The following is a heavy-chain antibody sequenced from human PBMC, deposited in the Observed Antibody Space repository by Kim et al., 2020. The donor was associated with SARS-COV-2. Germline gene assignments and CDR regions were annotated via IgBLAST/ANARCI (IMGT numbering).Heavy chain of an antibody. V-gene: IGHV1-2*06. CDR2: INPTSGAT. Sequence: ASVKVSCKASGYSFSGYYIHWVRQAPGQGLEWLGRINPTSGATNYPQKFQGRVALTRDTSTSTSYMELTRLVSDDTAVYYCAKGSTVWFGRRDASVLDVW. J-gene: IGHJ6*01. CDR3: AKGSTVWFGRRDASVLDV. CDR1: GYSFSGYY. D-gene: IGHD3-10*01.